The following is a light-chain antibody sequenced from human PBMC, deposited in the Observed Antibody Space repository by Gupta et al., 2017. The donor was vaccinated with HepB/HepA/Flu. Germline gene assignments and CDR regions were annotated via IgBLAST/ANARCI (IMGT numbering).Light chain of an antibody. V-gene: IGKV4-1*01. J-gene: IGKJ1*01. CDR1: QSLLSSADNMNY. CDR3: QQYDNSPKT. Sequence: DIVMAQSPDSLAVSLGERATINCKPSQSLLSSADNMNYLAWFQQKPGQPPKMLFYWASSRESGVPDRFSDSGSGTDFTLTIAGLQAEDAAVYYCQQYDNSPKTFGQGTKVEIK. CDR2: WAS.